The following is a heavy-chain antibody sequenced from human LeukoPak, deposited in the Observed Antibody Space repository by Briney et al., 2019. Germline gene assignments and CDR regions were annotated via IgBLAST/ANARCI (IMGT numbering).Heavy chain of an antibody. V-gene: IGHV1-2*02. D-gene: IGHD3-10*01. J-gene: IGHJ4*02. Sequence: GAPVKVSCKASGYTFTGYYMHWVRQAPGQGLEWMGWINPNSGGTNYAQKFQGRVTMTGDTSISTAYMELSRLRSDDTAVYYCARGRTTMVRGVIIIGYWGQGTLVTVSS. CDR1: GYTFTGYY. CDR2: INPNSGGT. CDR3: ARGRTTMVRGVIIIGY.